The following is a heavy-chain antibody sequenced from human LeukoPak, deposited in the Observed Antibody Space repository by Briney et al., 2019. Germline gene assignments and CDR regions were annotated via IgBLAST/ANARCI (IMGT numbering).Heavy chain of an antibody. CDR2: ISSSSSYI. CDR1: GFTFSSCS. V-gene: IGHV3-21*01. Sequence: GGSLRLSCAASGFTFSSCSMNWVRQAPGKGLEWVSSISSSSSYIYYADSVKGRFTISRDNAKNSLYLQMNSLRAEDTAVYYCARDEDSSGYCDYWGQGTLVTVSS. D-gene: IGHD3-22*01. CDR3: ARDEDSSGYCDY. J-gene: IGHJ4*02.